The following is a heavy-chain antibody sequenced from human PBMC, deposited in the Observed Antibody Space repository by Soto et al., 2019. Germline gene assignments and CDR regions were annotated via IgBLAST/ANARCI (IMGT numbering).Heavy chain of an antibody. D-gene: IGHD7-27*01. J-gene: IGHJ6*02. V-gene: IGHV4-30-4*01. Sequence: QVQLQESGPGLVKPSQTLSLTCSVSGGSITSGDYYWNWIRQPPGKGLEWIGYIYYSDNTYFNPSLKGRVTISVDTSKNQFSLRLSSVTAADTAIYYCARDTCVSNWDLSGMDVWGQGTTVTVSS. CDR2: IYYSDNT. CDR3: ARDTCVSNWDLSGMDV. CDR1: GGSITSGDYY.